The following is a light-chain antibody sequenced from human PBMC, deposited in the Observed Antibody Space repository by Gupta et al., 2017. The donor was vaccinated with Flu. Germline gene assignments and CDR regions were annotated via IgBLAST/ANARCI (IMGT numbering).Light chain of an antibody. V-gene: IGKV3-11*01. CDR2: DAS. J-gene: IGKJ4*01. Sequence: EIVLTQSPATLSLSPGERATLSCRASQSVCQLLAWYQQKPGQAPRLRIYDASNRATGIPARFSGSGFGTDFTLTISSLEPEDFALYYCQQRSNWPLTFGGGTNLEIK. CDR3: QQRSNWPLT. CDR1: QSVCQL.